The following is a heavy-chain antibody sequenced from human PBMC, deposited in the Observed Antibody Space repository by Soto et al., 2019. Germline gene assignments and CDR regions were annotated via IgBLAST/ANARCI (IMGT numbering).Heavy chain of an antibody. V-gene: IGHV1-8*01. D-gene: IGHD3-10*01. J-gene: IGHJ6*02. Sequence: GASVKVSCKASGYTFTSYDINWVRQATGQGLEWMGWMNPNSGNTGYAQKFQGRVTMTRNTSISTAYMELSSLRSEDTAVYYCARANWLGSGSCYKGDYYYYGTDVWGQGTTVTSP. CDR1: GYTFTSYD. CDR2: MNPNSGNT. CDR3: ARANWLGSGSCYKGDYYYYGTDV.